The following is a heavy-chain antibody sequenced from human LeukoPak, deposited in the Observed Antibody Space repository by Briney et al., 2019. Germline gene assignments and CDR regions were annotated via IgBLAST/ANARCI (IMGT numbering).Heavy chain of an antibody. J-gene: IGHJ4*02. D-gene: IGHD2-2*02. V-gene: IGHV1-69*04. CDR2: IIPILGIA. CDR3: ARDMGYCSSASCYTFDY. CDR1: GGTFSSYA. Sequence: SVKVSCKASGGTFSSYAISWVRQAPGQGLEWMGRIIPILGIANYAQKFQGRVTITADKSTSTAYMELSSLRSEDTAVYYCARDMGYCSSASCYTFDYWGQGTLVTVSS.